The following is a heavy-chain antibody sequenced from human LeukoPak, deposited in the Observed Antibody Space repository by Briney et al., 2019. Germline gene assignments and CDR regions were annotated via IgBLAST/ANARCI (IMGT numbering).Heavy chain of an antibody. CDR3: ASNYCDSSGYQLDVDY. CDR1: GGSFSGYY. Sequence: SETLSLTCAVYGGSFSGYYWSWIRQPPGKGLEWIGEINHSGSTNYNPSLKSRVTISVDTSKNQFSLKLSSVTAADTAVYYCASNYCDSSGYQLDVDYWGQGTLVTVSS. J-gene: IGHJ4*02. CDR2: INHSGST. D-gene: IGHD3-22*01. V-gene: IGHV4-34*01.